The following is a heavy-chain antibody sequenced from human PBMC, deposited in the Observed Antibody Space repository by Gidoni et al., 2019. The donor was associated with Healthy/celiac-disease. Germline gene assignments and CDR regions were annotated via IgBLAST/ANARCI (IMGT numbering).Heavy chain of an antibody. D-gene: IGHD5-12*01. Sequence: QVQLVQSGAEVKKPGSSVKVSCKASGGTFSSYAISWVRQAPGQGLEWMGGIIPIFGTANYAQKFQGRVTITADESTSTAYMELSSLRSEDTAVYYCARGRDGYNWWNNYYYGMDVWGQGTTVTVSS. CDR2: IIPIFGTA. CDR3: ARGRDGYNWWNNYYYGMDV. CDR1: GGTFSSYA. V-gene: IGHV1-69*01. J-gene: IGHJ6*02.